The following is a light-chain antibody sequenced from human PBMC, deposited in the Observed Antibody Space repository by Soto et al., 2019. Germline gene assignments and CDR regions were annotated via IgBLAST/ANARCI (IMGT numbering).Light chain of an antibody. Sequence: DIQMTQSPSSVSASVGDRVTITCRASQGVSNWLAWYQQKPGEAPKLLIYSASTLQTGVPSRFSGSGFGTDFPLTITSLQSDDFATYYCQQANSFPWTFGQGTKVESK. V-gene: IGKV1-12*01. CDR3: QQANSFPWT. CDR1: QGVSNW. CDR2: SAS. J-gene: IGKJ1*01.